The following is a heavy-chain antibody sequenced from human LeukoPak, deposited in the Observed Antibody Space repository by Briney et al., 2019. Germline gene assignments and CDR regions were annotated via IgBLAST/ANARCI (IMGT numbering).Heavy chain of an antibody. J-gene: IGHJ6*02. CDR3: ARHSTTSMVATSYYYYYGMDV. D-gene: IGHD5-12*01. Sequence: GESLKISCKGSGYSFTSYWISWVRQMPGKGLEWMGRIDPSDSYTNYSPSFQGHVTISADKSISTAYLQWSSVKASDTAMYYCARHSTTSMVATSYYYYYGMDVWGQGTTVTVSS. CDR2: IDPSDSYT. CDR1: GYSFTSYW. V-gene: IGHV5-10-1*01.